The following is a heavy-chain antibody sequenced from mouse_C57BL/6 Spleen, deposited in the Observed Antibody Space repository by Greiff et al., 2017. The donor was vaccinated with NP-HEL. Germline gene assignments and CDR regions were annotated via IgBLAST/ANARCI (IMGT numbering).Heavy chain of an antibody. V-gene: IGHV3-6*01. CDR1: GYSITSGYY. J-gene: IGHJ2*01. CDR3: ARDSYDSYFDY. D-gene: IGHD1-1*01. CDR2: ISYDGSN. Sequence: EVQLQESGPGLVKPSQSLSLTCSVTGYSITSGYYWNWIRQFPGNKLEWMGYISYDGSNNYNPSLKNRISITRDTSKNQFFLKLNSVTTEDTATYYCARDSYDSYFDYWGQGTTLTVSS.